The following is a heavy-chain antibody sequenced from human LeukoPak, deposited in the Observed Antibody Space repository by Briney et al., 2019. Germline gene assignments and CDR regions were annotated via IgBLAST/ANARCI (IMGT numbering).Heavy chain of an antibody. CDR2: INKGATHM. CDR1: QFSFSSYS. J-gene: IGHJ4*02. V-gene: IGHV3-21*01. Sequence: GGSLRLSCEASQFSFSSYSFNWVRQAPGQGLEWVSSINKGATHMYYADSMKGRFTVSRDDAKNSLYLQMNSLRAEDTAVYYCVRLRRNTDSSGYYYYYDYWGRGTLVTVSS. CDR3: VRLRRNTDSSGYYYYYDY. D-gene: IGHD3-22*01.